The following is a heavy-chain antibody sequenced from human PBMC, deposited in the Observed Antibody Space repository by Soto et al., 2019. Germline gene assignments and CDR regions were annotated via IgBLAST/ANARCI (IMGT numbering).Heavy chain of an antibody. CDR2: ISYDGSNK. J-gene: IGHJ6*02. D-gene: IGHD3-10*01. CDR1: GFTFSSYG. CDR3: AKSLLWFGELFRAEYYYYYGMDV. Sequence: QVQLVESGGGVVQPGRSLRLSCAASGFTFSSYGMHWVRQAPGKGLEWVAVISYDGSNKYYADSVKGRFTISRDNSKNTLYLQMNSLRAEDTAVYYCAKSLLWFGELFRAEYYYYYGMDVWGQGTTVTVSS. V-gene: IGHV3-30*18.